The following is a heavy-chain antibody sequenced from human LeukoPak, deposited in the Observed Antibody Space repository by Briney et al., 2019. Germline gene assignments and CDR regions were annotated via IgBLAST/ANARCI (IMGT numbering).Heavy chain of an antibody. V-gene: IGHV3-53*01. CDR2: IYSGGST. D-gene: IGHD6-13*01. CDR3: ARGHGYSGTNFDY. Sequence: GGSLRLSCAASGFTVSRNYMSWVRQAPGKGLEWVSVIYSGGSTYYADSEKGRFTISRDNSKNTLYLQMNSLRAEDTAVYYCARGHGYSGTNFDYWGQGTLVTVSS. J-gene: IGHJ4*02. CDR1: GFTVSRNY.